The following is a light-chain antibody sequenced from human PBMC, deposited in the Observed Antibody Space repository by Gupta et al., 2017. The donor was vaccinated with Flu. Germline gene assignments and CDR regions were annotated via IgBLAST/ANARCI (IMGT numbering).Light chain of an antibody. CDR3: QHDNSYPFS. Sequence: DIQMTQSPSTLSASVGDRVTITCRASQSISSSLAWYQQKPGKAPKVLIYKASSLESGVPSRFSGSESGTEFTLTINSLQPDDFATYYCQHDNSYPFSFGQGTKLEIK. CDR1: QSISSS. CDR2: KAS. V-gene: IGKV1-5*03. J-gene: IGKJ2*03.